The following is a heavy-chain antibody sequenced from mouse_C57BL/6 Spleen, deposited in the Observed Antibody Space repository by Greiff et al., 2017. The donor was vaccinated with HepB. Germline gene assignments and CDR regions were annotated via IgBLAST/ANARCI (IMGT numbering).Heavy chain of an antibody. J-gene: IGHJ2*01. V-gene: IGHV1-15*01. CDR1: GYTFTDYE. Sequence: VQLQQSGAELVRPGASVTLSCKASGYTFTDYEMHWVKQTPVHGLEWIGAIDPETGGTAYNQKFKGKAILTADKSSSTADMELRSLTSEDSAVYYCTRGGPYFDYWGQGTTLTVSS. CDR3: TRGGPYFDY. CDR2: IDPETGGT.